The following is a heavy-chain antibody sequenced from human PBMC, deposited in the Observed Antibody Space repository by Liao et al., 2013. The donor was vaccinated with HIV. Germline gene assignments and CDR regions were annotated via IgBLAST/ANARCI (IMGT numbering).Heavy chain of an antibody. Sequence: QVQLQQWGAGLLKPSETLSLTCAVYGDTFSGYYWSWIRQPPGKGLEWIGEINHSGNIKYNPALKSRVAISVDTSKRQFSLKLTSVTAADTAVYYCVRISSLDRTFDYWGQGTLVTVSS. J-gene: IGHJ4*02. CDR2: INHSGNI. V-gene: IGHV4-34*01. CDR3: VRISSLDRTFDY. D-gene: IGHD3/OR15-3a*01. CDR1: GDTFSGYY.